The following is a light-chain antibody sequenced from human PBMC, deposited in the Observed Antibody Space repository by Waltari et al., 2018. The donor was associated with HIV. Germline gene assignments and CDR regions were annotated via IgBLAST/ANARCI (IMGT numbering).Light chain of an antibody. V-gene: IGLV1-40*01. J-gene: IGLJ3*02. CDR1: SSNIGAHYH. CDR2: ANN. CDR3: HSYDSDRGPV. Sequence: QSVLPQPPPVSGAPGQRVTISCTGGSSNIGAHYHVHWYQQPPGTAPRLLNYANNIRPSGVPDRFSGSKSGTSASLTITGLQAEDDATYYCHSYDSDRGPVFGGGTKLTVL.